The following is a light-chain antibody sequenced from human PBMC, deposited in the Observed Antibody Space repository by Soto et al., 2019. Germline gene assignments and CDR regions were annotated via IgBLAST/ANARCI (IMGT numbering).Light chain of an antibody. CDR2: EAS. V-gene: IGKV1-27*01. Sequence: QMTQSPSSLSASVGDRVTITCRASQDISNYLAWYQQKPGGAPKLLIYEASTLQSGVPSRFSGSGSGADFTLTISSLQPEDVAIYYCQKYNDAHRTFGQGTRVEMK. CDR3: QKYNDAHRT. J-gene: IGKJ1*01. CDR1: QDISNY.